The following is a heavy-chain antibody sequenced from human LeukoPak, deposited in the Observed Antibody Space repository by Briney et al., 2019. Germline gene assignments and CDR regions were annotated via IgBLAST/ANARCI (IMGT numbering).Heavy chain of an antibody. V-gene: IGHV3-21*01. Sequence: GGSLRLSCAASGFTFSTYSMNWVRQAPGKGLEWVSSISSSSSFMYYADSVKGRFTISRDNAKNSLYLQMNSLRAEDTAVYYCARDLGGSYGTDNGYWGQGTLVTVSS. CDR1: GFTFSTYS. J-gene: IGHJ4*02. D-gene: IGHD1-26*01. CDR3: ARDLGGSYGTDNGY. CDR2: ISSSSSFM.